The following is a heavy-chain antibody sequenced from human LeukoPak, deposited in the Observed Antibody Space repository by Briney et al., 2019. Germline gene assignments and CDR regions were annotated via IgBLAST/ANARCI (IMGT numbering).Heavy chain of an antibody. CDR3: AKETYSSGWYPYFDY. V-gene: IGHV3-23*01. CDR2: ISGSGGST. D-gene: IGHD6-19*01. J-gene: IGHJ4*02. CDR1: GFTLSSYA. Sequence: GGSLRLSCVASGFTLSSYAMSWVRQAPGEGLEWVSGISGSGGSTYYADSVKGRFTISRDNSKNTLFLQMNSLRAEDTAVYYCAKETYSSGWYPYFDYWGQGTLVTVSS.